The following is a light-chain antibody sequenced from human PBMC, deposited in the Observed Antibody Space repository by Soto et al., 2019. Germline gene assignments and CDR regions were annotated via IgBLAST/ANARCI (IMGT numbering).Light chain of an antibody. V-gene: IGKV1-39*01. CDR2: AAS. CDR3: QQSFGTTWT. CDR1: QTILTY. Sequence: DIQMTQSPSSLSASVGDTVTITCRASQTILTYLNWYQLKPGKAPKLLIYAASSLQGGVPSRFSGGGSATDFTLTISILQPEDFATYYCQQSFGTTWTFGRGTKVDIK. J-gene: IGKJ1*01.